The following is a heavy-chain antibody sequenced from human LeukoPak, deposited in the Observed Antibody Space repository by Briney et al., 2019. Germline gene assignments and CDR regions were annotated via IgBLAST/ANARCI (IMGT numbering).Heavy chain of an antibody. V-gene: IGHV4-4*07. CDR3: ARAVYSSGWHRRAYYYGMDV. J-gene: IGHJ6*01. CDR2: IYTSGST. Sequence: SETLSLTCTVSGGSISSYYWSWIRQPAGKGLEWIGRIYTSGSTNYNPSLKSRVTMSVDTSKNQFSLKLSSVTAADTAVYYCARAVYSSGWHRRAYYYGMDVWGQGTTVTVSS. D-gene: IGHD6-19*01. CDR1: GGSISSYY.